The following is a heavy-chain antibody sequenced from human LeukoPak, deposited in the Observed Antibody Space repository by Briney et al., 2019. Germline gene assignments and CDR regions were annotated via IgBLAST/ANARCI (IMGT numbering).Heavy chain of an antibody. CDR3: ARGQVAGPY. CDR2: MNPNSGNT. V-gene: IGHV1-8*03. D-gene: IGHD6-19*01. CDR1: GYTFTSYD. Sequence: SLTVSCKASGYTFTSYDINWVRHAPGHGLEWMGWMNPNSGNTAYAQKFQGRVTITRNTSIRTAYMELSSLRSEDAAVYYCARGQVAGPYWGQGTLVTVST. J-gene: IGHJ4*02.